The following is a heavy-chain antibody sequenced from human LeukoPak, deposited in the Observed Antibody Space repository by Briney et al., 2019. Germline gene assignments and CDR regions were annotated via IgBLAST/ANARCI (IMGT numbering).Heavy chain of an antibody. CDR3: ARDGDSNYVSWFDP. J-gene: IGHJ5*02. CDR2: INPNSGGT. D-gene: IGHD4-11*01. Sequence: ASVKLSCKASGYTFTGYYMHWVRQAPGQGLEWMGWINPNSGGTNYAQKFQGRVTMTRDTSISTAYMELSRLRSDDTAVYCCARDGDSNYVSWFDPWGQGTLVTVSS. V-gene: IGHV1-2*02. CDR1: GYTFTGYY.